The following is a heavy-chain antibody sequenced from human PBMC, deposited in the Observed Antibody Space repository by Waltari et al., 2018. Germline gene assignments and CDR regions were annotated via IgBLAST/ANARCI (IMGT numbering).Heavy chain of an antibody. V-gene: IGHV4-39*01. CDR2: IYYSGST. J-gene: IGHJ4*02. CDR3: ARLVSRRVATPFYFDY. CDR1: GGSISSSSYY. Sequence: QLQLQESGPGLVKPSETLSLTCTVSGGSISSSSYYWGWIRQPPGKGLEWIGSIYYSGSTYYNPSLKSRVTISVDTSKNQFSLKLSSVTAADTAVYYCARLVSRRVATPFYFDYWGQGTLVTVSS. D-gene: IGHD2-15*01.